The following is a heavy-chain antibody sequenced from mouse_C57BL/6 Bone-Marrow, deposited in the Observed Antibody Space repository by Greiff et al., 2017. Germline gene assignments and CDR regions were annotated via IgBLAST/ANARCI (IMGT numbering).Heavy chain of an antibody. CDR3: ARDYGSSYWYFDV. Sequence: QVQLQQSGPELVKPGASVKLSCKASGYTFTSYAINWVTQRPGQRLEWIGWIYPSDGSTKYNEKCKGKATFTVDKSSSPAYMELHSLTSEDSAVYFCARDYGSSYWYFDVWGTGTTVTVSS. CDR1: GYTFTSYA. D-gene: IGHD1-1*01. V-gene: IGHV1-85*01. J-gene: IGHJ1*03. CDR2: IYPSDGST.